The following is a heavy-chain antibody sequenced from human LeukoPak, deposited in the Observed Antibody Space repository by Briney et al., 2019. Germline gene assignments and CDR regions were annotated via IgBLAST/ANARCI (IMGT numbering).Heavy chain of an antibody. CDR3: ARWFHPMVRGVIITDNWFDP. D-gene: IGHD3-10*01. Sequence: SVKVSCKASGGTFSSYAISWVRQAPGQGLEWMGGIIPILGTANYAQKFQGRVTITADESTSTAYMELSSLRSEDTAVYYCARWFHPMVRGVIITDNWFDPWGQGTLVTVSS. CDR1: GGTFSSYA. J-gene: IGHJ5*02. V-gene: IGHV1-69*13. CDR2: IIPILGTA.